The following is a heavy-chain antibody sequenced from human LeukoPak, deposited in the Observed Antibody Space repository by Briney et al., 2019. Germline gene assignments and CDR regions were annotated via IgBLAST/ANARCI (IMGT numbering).Heavy chain of an antibody. V-gene: IGHV4-34*01. CDR3: ARRAGALRFLEWFPFDY. CDR1: GGSFSNYD. Sequence: SETLSLTCTVYGGSFSNYDWSWIRQPPGKGLEWIGEVNRSGSTNYNPSLKSRLTISVDTSKNQFSLKLSSVTAADTAVYYCARRAGALRFLEWFPFDYWGQGTLVTVSS. J-gene: IGHJ4*02. D-gene: IGHD3-3*01. CDR2: VNRSGST.